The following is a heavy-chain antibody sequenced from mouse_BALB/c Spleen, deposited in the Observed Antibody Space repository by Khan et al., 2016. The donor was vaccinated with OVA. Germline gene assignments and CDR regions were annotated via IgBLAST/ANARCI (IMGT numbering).Heavy chain of an antibody. D-gene: IGHD2-14*01. CDR3: AREGAYYRNDGGFAY. J-gene: IGHJ3*01. Sequence: QVRLQQSGAELARPGASVKMSCKASGYTFTSYTMHWVKQRPGQGLEWIGYINPSRGYTNYNQKFKDKATLTSDKSSSTAYMQLSSLTSEDSAVYYRAREGAYYRNDGGFAYWGQGTLVTVSA. CDR1: GYTFTSYT. V-gene: IGHV1-4*01. CDR2: INPSRGYT.